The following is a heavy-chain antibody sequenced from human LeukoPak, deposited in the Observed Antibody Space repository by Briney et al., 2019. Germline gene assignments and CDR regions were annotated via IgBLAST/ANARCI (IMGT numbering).Heavy chain of an antibody. J-gene: IGHJ3*02. CDR1: GGTFSSYA. V-gene: IGHV1-69*05. CDR2: IIPIFGTA. D-gene: IGHD3-22*01. Sequence: ASVKVSCKASGGTFSSYAISWVRKAPGQGLEWVGGIIPIFGTANYAQKFQGRVTITTDESTSTAYMELSSLRSEDTAVYYCARVLGYYDSSGYYHMDAFDIWGQGTMVTVSS. CDR3: ARVLGYYDSSGYYHMDAFDI.